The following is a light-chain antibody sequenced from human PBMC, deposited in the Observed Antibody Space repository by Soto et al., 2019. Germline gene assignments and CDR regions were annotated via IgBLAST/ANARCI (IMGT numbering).Light chain of an antibody. CDR3: CSLAGSNMV. Sequence: QSALTQPRSVSGSPGQSVTISCTGTSSDVGAYNYVSWYQQHPGKAPKLMIYDVRYRPSGVPDRFSGSKSGNTASLTISGLQAEDEADYYCCSLAGSNMVFGGGTQLTVL. CDR1: SSDVGAYNY. V-gene: IGLV2-11*01. J-gene: IGLJ3*02. CDR2: DVR.